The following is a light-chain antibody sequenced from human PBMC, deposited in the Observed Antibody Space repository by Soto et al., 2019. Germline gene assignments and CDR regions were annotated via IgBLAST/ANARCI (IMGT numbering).Light chain of an antibody. Sequence: DIQMTQSPSTLSASVGDRVTITCRASQSISNWLAWYQQKPGKAPKLLIYKASSLESGVPSRFSGSGSGTEFTLTISSLQPDDFATYYCQQYNSYQYPFGQGTQLEIK. CDR3: QQYNSYQYP. CDR1: QSISNW. J-gene: IGKJ2*01. V-gene: IGKV1-5*03. CDR2: KAS.